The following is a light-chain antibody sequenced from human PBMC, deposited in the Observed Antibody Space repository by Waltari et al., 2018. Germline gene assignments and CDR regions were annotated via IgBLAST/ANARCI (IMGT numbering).Light chain of an antibody. V-gene: IGKV3-11*01. Sequence: DIVLTQSPATLSLSPGERATLSCRASQSVTNYLAWYQLKPGQAPRLLIYDASNRATGIPARFRGSGSGTDFTLTIRNLEPEDSAVYYCQQRSKWPLTFGGGTKVEIK. CDR3: QQRSKWPLT. J-gene: IGKJ4*01. CDR1: QSVTNY. CDR2: DAS.